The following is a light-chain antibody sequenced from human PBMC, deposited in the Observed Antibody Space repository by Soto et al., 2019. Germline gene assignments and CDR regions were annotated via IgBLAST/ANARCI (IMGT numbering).Light chain of an antibody. CDR3: QQSQRTSLI. Sequence: DIQMTQSPSSLSASVGDRVTITCRASQSISTYLNWYQQKPGKAPKVLIYAASSLQSGVPSRFSSTGYGTDFVLSISSLQPEHFGTYYCQQSQRTSLIFALGTKLEIK. J-gene: IGKJ2*01. CDR2: AAS. CDR1: QSISTY. V-gene: IGKV1-39*01.